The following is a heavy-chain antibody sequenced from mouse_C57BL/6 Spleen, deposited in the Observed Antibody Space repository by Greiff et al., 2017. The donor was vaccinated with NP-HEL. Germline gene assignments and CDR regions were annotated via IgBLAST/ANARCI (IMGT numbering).Heavy chain of an antibody. V-gene: IGHV1-15*01. CDR3: TRAGYAMDY. J-gene: IGHJ4*01. CDR2: IDPETGGT. CDR1: GYTFTDYE. Sequence: LVESGASVTLSCKASGYTFTDYEMHWVKQTPVHGLEWIGAIDPETGGTAYNQKFKGKAILTADKSSSTAYMELRSLTSEDSAVYYCTRAGYAMDYWGQGTSVTVSS.